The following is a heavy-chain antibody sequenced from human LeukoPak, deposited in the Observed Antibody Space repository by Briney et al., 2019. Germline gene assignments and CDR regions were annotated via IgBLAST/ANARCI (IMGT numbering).Heavy chain of an antibody. Sequence: SETLSLTCTVSGGSISSYYWSWIRQPPGKGLEWIGYIYYSGSTNYNPSLKSRVTISVDTSKNQFSLKLSSVTAADTTVYYCARRLQNYYGMDVWGQGTTVTVSS. CDR1: GGSISSYY. V-gene: IGHV4-59*01. D-gene: IGHD4-11*01. CDR3: ARRLQNYYGMDV. CDR2: IYYSGST. J-gene: IGHJ6*02.